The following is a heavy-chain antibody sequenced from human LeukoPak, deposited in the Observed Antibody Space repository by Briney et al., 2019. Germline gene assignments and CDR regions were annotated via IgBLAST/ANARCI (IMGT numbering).Heavy chain of an antibody. CDR3: ARTPRYFDWLLEPTIDY. Sequence: ASVKVSCKASGYTFTSYGISWVRQAPGQGLEWMGWISAYNGNTNYAQKLQGRVTMTTDTSTSTAYMELRSLRSDDTAVYYCARTPRYFDWLLEPTIDYWGQGTLVTVSP. D-gene: IGHD3-9*01. CDR1: GYTFTSYG. V-gene: IGHV1-18*01. CDR2: ISAYNGNT. J-gene: IGHJ4*02.